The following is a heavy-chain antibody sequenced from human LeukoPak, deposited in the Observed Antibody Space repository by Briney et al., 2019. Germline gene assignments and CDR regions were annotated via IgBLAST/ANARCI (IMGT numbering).Heavy chain of an antibody. J-gene: IGHJ4*02. CDR2: LSYDGSNK. D-gene: IGHD4-23*01. CDR3: AREGDYGGKSGFGY. Sequence: PGRSLRLSCAASGFTFSGYTMHWVRQAPGKGLEWVAILSYDGSNKYYADSVKGGFTISRDNSKNTLFLQMNSLRDEDTAVYYCAREGDYGGKSGFGYWGQGTLVSVSS. V-gene: IGHV3-30*04. CDR1: GFTFSGYT.